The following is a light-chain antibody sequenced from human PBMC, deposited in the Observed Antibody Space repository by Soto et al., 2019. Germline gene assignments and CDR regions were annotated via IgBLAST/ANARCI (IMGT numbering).Light chain of an antibody. V-gene: IGLV6-57*02. Sequence: NFMLTQPHSVSESPGKTVTISCTGSGGSIATNYVQWHQQRPGSAPTTVIYEDDKIPSGVPDRFSGSIDRSSNSASLIISGLKTEDAADYYCQSHDSTNVVFGRGTKLTVL. CDR3: QSHDSTNVV. CDR1: GGSIATNY. J-gene: IGLJ2*01. CDR2: EDD.